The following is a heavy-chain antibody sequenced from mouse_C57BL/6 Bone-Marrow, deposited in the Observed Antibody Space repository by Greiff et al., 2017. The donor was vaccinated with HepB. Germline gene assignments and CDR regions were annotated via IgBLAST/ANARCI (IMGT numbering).Heavy chain of an antibody. D-gene: IGHD2-3*01. J-gene: IGHJ4*01. CDR2: IYPGSGST. CDR1: GYTFTSYW. Sequence: VQLQQPGAALVKPGASVKMSCKASGYTFTSYWITWVKQRPGQGLEWIGDIYPGSGSTNYNEKFKSKATLTVDPSSSPAYMQLSSLTSEDYAFFYCARYYDGYDGAMDYWGQGTSVSVSS. V-gene: IGHV1-55*01. CDR3: ARYYDGYDGAMDY.